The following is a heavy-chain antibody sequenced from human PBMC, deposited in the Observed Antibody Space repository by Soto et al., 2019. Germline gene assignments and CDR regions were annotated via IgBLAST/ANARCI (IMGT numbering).Heavy chain of an antibody. Sequence: SETLSLTCAVYGGSFSGYYWTWIRQPPGTGLEWIGEINHSGSTNYNPSLKSRVAISVDTSKNQFSLKLTSVTAADTAVYYCARDKIPGLFAYWGQGTLVTVSS. CDR3: ARDKIPGLFAY. CDR1: GGSFSGYY. J-gene: IGHJ4*02. CDR2: INHSGST. V-gene: IGHV4-34*01.